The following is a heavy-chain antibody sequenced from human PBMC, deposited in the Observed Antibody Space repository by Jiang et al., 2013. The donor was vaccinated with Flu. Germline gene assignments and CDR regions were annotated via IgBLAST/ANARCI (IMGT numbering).Heavy chain of an antibody. D-gene: IGHD4-23*01. J-gene: IGHJ4*02. CDR1: GDSISSGGYY. CDR2: IYYSGFT. V-gene: IGHV4-31*03. Sequence: GLVKPSQTLSLTCTVSGDSISSGGYYWSWIRQHQGRGLEWIGYIYYSGFTYFNPSLKSRTTMSLDTSKNQFFLNLSSVTAADTAVYYCARDKKEFGGNGLDYWGQGILVTVSS. CDR3: ARDKKEFGGNGLDY.